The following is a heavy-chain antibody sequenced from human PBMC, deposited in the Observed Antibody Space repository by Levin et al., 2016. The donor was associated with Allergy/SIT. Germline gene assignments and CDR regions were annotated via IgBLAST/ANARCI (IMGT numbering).Heavy chain of an antibody. CDR3: AKDRDDYGDPDALDL. CDR2: ISSSSSYI. CDR1: GFTFSSYS. Sequence: GGSLRLSCAASGFTFSSYSMNWVRQAPGKGLEWVSSISSSSSYIYYADSVKGRFTISRDNAKNSLYLQMNTLRAEDTGVYFCAKDRDDYGDPDALDLWGRGTMVTVSS. D-gene: IGHD4-17*01. V-gene: IGHV3-21*04. J-gene: IGHJ3*01.